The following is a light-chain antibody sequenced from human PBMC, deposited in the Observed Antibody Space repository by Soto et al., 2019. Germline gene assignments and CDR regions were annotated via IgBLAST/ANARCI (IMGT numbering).Light chain of an antibody. CDR2: RNN. V-gene: IGLV1-47*01. J-gene: IGLJ1*01. Sequence: QSVLTQPPSASGTPGQRVTISCSGSSSNIGSNNVYWYHQVPGTAPKLLIYRNNQRPSGVPDRFSGSKSGTSASLAISGLRSEDEADYYCEQWDDSPSGYVFGTGPKVTVL. CDR1: SSNIGSNN. CDR3: EQWDDSPSGYV.